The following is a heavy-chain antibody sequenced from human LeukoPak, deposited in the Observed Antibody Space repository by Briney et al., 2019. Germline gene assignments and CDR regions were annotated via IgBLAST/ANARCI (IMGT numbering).Heavy chain of an antibody. CDR2: VSNSGRT. Sequence: SETLSLTCRVSGGSISSYYWGWIRQPPGKRLQWIGYVSNSGRTDYNPSLKSRVTISVDTSKNQFSLKLSSVTAADTAVYYCARGGPFDCWGQGTLVTVSS. V-gene: IGHV4-59*01. D-gene: IGHD3-10*01. J-gene: IGHJ4*02. CDR1: GGSISSYY. CDR3: ARGGPFDC.